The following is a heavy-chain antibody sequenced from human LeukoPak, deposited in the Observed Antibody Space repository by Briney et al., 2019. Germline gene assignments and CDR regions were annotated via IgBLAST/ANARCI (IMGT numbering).Heavy chain of an antibody. CDR3: ARDNSDYGVLNWFDP. V-gene: IGHV4-4*07. CDR1: GGSISSHY. D-gene: IGHD4-17*01. CDR2: IYTSGST. J-gene: IGHJ5*02. Sequence: PSETLSLTCTVSGGSISSHYWSWIRQPAGKGLEWIGRIYTSGSTNYNPSPKSRVTMSVDTSKNQFSLKLSSVTAADTAVYYCARDNSDYGVLNWFDPWGQGTLVTVSS.